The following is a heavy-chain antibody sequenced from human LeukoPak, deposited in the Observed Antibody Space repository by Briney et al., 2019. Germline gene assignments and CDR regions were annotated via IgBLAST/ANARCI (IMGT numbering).Heavy chain of an antibody. CDR3: ARVRSSGYYYGMDV. V-gene: IGHV3-53*01. D-gene: IGHD6-19*01. CDR2: IYSGGST. J-gene: IGHJ6*02. CDR1: GFTVGSNY. Sequence: GGSLRLSCAASGFTVGSNYMSWVRQAPGKGLEWVSVIYSGGSTYYADSVKGRFTISRDNSKNTLYLQMNSLRAEDTAVYYCARVRSSGYYYGMDVWGQGTTVTVSS.